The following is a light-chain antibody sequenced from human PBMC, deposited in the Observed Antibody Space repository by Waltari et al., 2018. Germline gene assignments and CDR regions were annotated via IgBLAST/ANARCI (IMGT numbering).Light chain of an antibody. J-gene: IGKJ1*01. CDR2: GAS. CDR3: QHYVSLPVT. CDR1: QSVSRA. V-gene: IGKV3-20*01. Sequence: EIVLTQSPGTLSLSPGERATLSCRPSQSVSRALAWYQQKPGQAPRLLIYGASNRATCIPDRFSGSGSGTDFSLIISRLEPEDFAVYYCQHYVSLPVTFGQGTKVEIK.